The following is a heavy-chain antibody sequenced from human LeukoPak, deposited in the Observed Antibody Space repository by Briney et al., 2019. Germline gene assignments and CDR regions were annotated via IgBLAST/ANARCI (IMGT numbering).Heavy chain of an antibody. CDR3: ARDRGGYGDYSSYFDY. Sequence: PGGSLRLSRAASGFTFSSYSMNWVRQAPGKGLEWVSYISSSSSTIYYADSVKGRFTISRDNAKNSLYLQMNSLRAEDTAVYYCARDRGGYGDYSSYFDYWGQGTLVTVSS. CDR1: GFTFSSYS. CDR2: ISSSSSTI. V-gene: IGHV3-48*01. D-gene: IGHD4-17*01. J-gene: IGHJ4*02.